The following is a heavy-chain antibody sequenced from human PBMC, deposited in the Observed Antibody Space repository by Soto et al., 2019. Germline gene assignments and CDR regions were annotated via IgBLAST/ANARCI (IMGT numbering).Heavy chain of an antibody. CDR1: GYTFTSYG. Sequence: QVQLVQSGAEVKKPGASVKVSCKASGYTFTSYGIIWVRQAPGQGLEWMGWISAYNGNTNYAQKLQGRVTMTTDTSTSTAYMELRSLRSDDTAVYYCARRTLGYCSSTSCYAEDGFDYWGQGTLVTVSS. D-gene: IGHD2-2*01. CDR2: ISAYNGNT. CDR3: ARRTLGYCSSTSCYAEDGFDY. J-gene: IGHJ4*02. V-gene: IGHV1-18*01.